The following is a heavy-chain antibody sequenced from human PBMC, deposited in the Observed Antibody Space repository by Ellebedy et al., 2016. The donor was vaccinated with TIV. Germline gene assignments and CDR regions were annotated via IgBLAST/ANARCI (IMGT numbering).Heavy chain of an antibody. CDR3: AKDWDTPIADY. CDR1: GVTFSSYS. Sequence: GESLKISXAASGVTFSSYSMNWVRQAPGKGLEWVSSISSSSSYIYYADSVKGRFTISRDNSKNTLYLQMNSLRAEDTAVYYCAKDWDTPIADYWGQGTLFTLSS. V-gene: IGHV3-21*04. J-gene: IGHJ4*02. D-gene: IGHD5-18*01. CDR2: ISSSSSYI.